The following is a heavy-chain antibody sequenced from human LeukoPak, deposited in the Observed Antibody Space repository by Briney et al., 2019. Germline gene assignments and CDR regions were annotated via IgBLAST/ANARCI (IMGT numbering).Heavy chain of an antibody. J-gene: IGHJ4*02. CDR1: AYTFSSFY. CDR2: INPSGDNT. V-gene: IGHV1-46*01. D-gene: IGHD5-12*01. Sequence: ASVKVSCKASAYTFSSFYIHWVRQAPGQGLEWIGIINPSGDNTRYAQKFQGRVAMTSDTSTSTVYMYLSSLRSEDTAVYYCARDYSGYEMSPEGFFDYWGQGTLVTVSS. CDR3: ARDYSGYEMSPEGFFDY.